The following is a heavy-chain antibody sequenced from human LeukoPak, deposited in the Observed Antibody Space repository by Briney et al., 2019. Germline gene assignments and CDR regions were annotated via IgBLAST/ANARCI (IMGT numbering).Heavy chain of an antibody. Sequence: GGSLRLSRAASGLPFSTYSMNWVRQAPGQGLEWVSTISRTSSYIYEADSVKGRFTISSDNANNSLYLQMNNVIDDDTAVYYCVTRASVNGKTRFWGQGTLVTVSS. CDR2: ISRTSSYI. CDR3: VTRASVNGKTRF. D-gene: IGHD1/OR15-1a*01. J-gene: IGHJ4*02. V-gene: IGHV3-21*01. CDR1: GLPFSTYS.